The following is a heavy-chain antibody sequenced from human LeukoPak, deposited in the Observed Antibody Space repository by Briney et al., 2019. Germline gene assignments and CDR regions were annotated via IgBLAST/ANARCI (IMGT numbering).Heavy chain of an antibody. Sequence: ASVKVSCKASGGTFTSYGISWVRQAPGQGLEWMAWINAYNGDTNYAQKFQGRVTLTTDTSTSTAYMELRSLRSDDTAVYYCARDGSGVWFGYWGQGTLVTVSP. J-gene: IGHJ4*02. CDR1: GGTFTSYG. V-gene: IGHV1-18*01. CDR3: ARDGSGVWFGY. CDR2: INAYNGDT. D-gene: IGHD3-10*01.